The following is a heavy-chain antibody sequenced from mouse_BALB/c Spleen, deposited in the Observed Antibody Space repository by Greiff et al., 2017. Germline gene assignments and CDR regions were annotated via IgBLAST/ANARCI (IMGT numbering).Heavy chain of an antibody. Sequence: QVQLQQPGAELVKPGASVKLSCKASGYTFTSYWMHWVKQRPGQGLEWIGEIDPSDSYTNYNQKFKGKATLTVDKSSGTAYMQLSSLTSEDSAVYYCARDYGDVWGAGTTVTVSS. J-gene: IGHJ1*01. D-gene: IGHD1-1*01. CDR3: ARDYGDV. CDR2: IDPSDSYT. V-gene: IGHV1-69*02. CDR1: GYTFTSYW.